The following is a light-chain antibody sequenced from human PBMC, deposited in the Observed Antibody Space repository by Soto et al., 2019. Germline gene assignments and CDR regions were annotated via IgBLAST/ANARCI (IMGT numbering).Light chain of an antibody. CDR3: AAWDDSLNSPRML. CDR2: SNN. V-gene: IGLV1-44*01. Sequence: QSVLTQPPSVSATPGQRVXXSXXXXXXXXXSNTVAWYQRLPGTAPKLLIYSNNERPSGVPDRFSGSKSGSSASLAISGLQSEDEADYYCAAWDDSLNSPRMLFGGGTKLTVL. J-gene: IGLJ2*01. CDR1: XXXXXSNT.